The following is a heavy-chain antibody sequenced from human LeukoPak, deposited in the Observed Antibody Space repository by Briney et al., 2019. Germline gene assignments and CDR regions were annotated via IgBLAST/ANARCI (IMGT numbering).Heavy chain of an antibody. CDR2: ISWDAITT. V-gene: IGHV3-43*01. D-gene: IGHD3-10*01. CDR1: GFTFDDYP. Sequence: GGSLRLSCAASGFTFDDYPMHWVRQAPGKGLEWVSLISWDAITTYYADSVKGRFTISRDNSKNSLYLQMNSLGTEDTALYYCAKGDAVRVISYIDVWGKGITVTISS. J-gene: IGHJ6*03. CDR3: AKGDAVRVISYIDV.